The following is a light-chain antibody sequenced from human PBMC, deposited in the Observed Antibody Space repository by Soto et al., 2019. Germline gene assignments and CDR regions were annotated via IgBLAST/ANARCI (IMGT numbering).Light chain of an antibody. CDR2: AAS. Sequence: DIQMTQSPSAMSASVGDRVTITCRASQGVNNYLAWFQQKPGKVTKRLIYAASSLQSGVPSRFSGSGSGTEFTLTISGLQPEDSATYYCQQYYSYPLTFGGGTKVDIK. J-gene: IGKJ4*01. V-gene: IGKV1-17*03. CDR1: QGVNNY. CDR3: QQYYSYPLT.